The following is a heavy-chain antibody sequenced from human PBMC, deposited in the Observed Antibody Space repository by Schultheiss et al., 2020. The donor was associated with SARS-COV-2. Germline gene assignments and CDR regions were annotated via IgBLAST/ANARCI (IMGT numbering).Heavy chain of an antibody. CDR3: AKDGDSGSNGNWRDP. J-gene: IGHJ5*02. CDR2: IYNSGST. D-gene: IGHD1-26*01. V-gene: IGHV4-61*08. CDR1: GGSISSGGYY. Sequence: SETLSLTCTVSGGSISSGGYYWGWIRQPPGKGLEWIGYIYNSGSTNYNPSLKSRVTISVDTSKNQFSLKLSSVTAADTAVYYCAKDGDSGSNGNWRDPWGQGTLVTVSS.